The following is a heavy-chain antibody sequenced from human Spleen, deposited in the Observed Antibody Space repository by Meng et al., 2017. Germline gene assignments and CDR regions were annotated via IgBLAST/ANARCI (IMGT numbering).Heavy chain of an antibody. D-gene: IGHD6-25*01. J-gene: IGHJ4*02. CDR3: ARDEDISAAGKLFGDY. CDR1: GYTFTAYY. Sequence: ASVKVSCKASGYTFTAYYMHWVRQAPGQGLEWMGWINPNNGDTKYAEKFQARVTMTGDTSISTAYMELSGLRSDDTAMYYCARDEDISAAGKLFGDYWGQGTLVTVSS. CDR2: INPNNGDT. V-gene: IGHV1-2*02.